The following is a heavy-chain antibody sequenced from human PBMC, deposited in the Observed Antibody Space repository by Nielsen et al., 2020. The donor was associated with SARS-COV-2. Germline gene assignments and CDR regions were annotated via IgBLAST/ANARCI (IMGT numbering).Heavy chain of an antibody. CDR1: GGSTSSGGYY. V-gene: IGHV4-31*03. Sequence: SETLSLTCTVSGGSTSSGGYYWSWIRHHPGKGLEWIGYIYFSGRTCYNPSLKSRVTISVDTSKNQFSLSLRSVTAANTAVYYCARESSGYDHYNYGMDVWGQGTTVTVSS. D-gene: IGHD5-12*01. J-gene: IGHJ6*02. CDR3: ARESSGYDHYNYGMDV. CDR2: IYFSGRT.